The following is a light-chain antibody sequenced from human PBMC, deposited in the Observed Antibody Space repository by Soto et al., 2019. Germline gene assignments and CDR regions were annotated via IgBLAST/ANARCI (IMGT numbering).Light chain of an antibody. V-gene: IGKV1-9*01. CDR2: AIS. Sequence: IQMAQSPSTLSASVGDRVTITCRASQSITNYLNWYQQKPGKAPKLLMYAISTLQSGVPSRFSGSGSGTEFTLTITSLQPEDFATYYCQQLNSFPSTFGQGTRLEIK. CDR1: QSITNY. CDR3: QQLNSFPST. J-gene: IGKJ5*01.